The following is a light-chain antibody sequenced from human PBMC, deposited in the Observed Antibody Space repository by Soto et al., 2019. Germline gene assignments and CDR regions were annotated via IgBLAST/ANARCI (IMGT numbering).Light chain of an antibody. V-gene: IGKV4-1*01. CDR2: FAP. J-gene: IGKJ1*01. CDR1: QNRLYSSNNKNY. CDR3: QQYYSSPRT. Sequence: DIVMSQSPDSLAVSLGERATVNCKSSQNRLYSSNNKNYLSWYQQKPGQPPKLLIYFAPTRESEVPDRFSGSGSGTDFTLTISSLQAEDVAVYYCQQYYSSPRTFGQGTRIEIK.